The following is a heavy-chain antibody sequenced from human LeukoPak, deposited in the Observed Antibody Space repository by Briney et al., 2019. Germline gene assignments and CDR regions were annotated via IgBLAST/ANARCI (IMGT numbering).Heavy chain of an antibody. CDR2: IKQDGSEK. CDR3: ARADDIVVVVAAPPYFDY. D-gene: IGHD2-15*01. CDR1: GFTFSSYW. J-gene: IGHJ4*02. Sequence: PGGSLRLSCAASGFTFSSYWMSWVRRAPGKGLEWVANIKQDGSEKYYVDSVKGRFTISRDNAKNSLYLQMNSLRAEDTAVYYCARADDIVVVVAAPPYFDYWGQGTLVTVSS. V-gene: IGHV3-7*01.